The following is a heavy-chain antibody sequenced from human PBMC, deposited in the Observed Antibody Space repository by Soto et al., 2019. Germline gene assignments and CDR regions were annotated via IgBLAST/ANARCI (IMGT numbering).Heavy chain of an antibody. CDR3: ARQSGEAPNWFDP. CDR2: ISWNSGSI. CDR1: GFTFDDYA. D-gene: IGHD1-26*01. V-gene: IGHV3-9*01. J-gene: IGHJ5*02. Sequence: GGSLRLSCAASGFTFDDYAMHWVRQAPGKGLEWVSGISWNSGSIGYADSVKGRFTISRDNAKNSLYLQMNSLRAEDTALYYCARQSGEAPNWFDPWGQGTLVTVSS.